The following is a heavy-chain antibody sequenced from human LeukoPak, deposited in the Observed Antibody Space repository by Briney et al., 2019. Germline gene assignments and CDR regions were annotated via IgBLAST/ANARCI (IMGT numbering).Heavy chain of an antibody. J-gene: IGHJ6*03. V-gene: IGHV3-48*03. Sequence: GGSLRLSCAASGFTFSSDEMNWVRQAPAKGLEWVSYISSSGSTIYYADSVKGRFTISRDNAKNSLYLQMNSLRAEDTAVYYCAGAADCSGGSCYYYYMDVWGKGTTVTVSS. CDR3: AGAADCSGGSCYYYYMDV. D-gene: IGHD2-15*01. CDR1: GFTFSSDE. CDR2: ISSSGSTI.